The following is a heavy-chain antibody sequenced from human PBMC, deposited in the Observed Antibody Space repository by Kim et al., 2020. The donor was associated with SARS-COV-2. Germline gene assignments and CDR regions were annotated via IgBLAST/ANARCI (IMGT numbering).Heavy chain of an antibody. V-gene: IGHV3-9*01. J-gene: IGHJ4*02. Sequence: GGSLRLSCAASGFTFDDYAMHWVRQAPGKGLEWVSGISWNSGSIGYADSVKGRFTISRDNAKNSLYLQMNSLRAEDTALYYCAKRGMVRGYFDYWGQGTLVTVSS. CDR1: GFTFDDYA. CDR2: ISWNSGSI. D-gene: IGHD3-10*01. CDR3: AKRGMVRGYFDY.